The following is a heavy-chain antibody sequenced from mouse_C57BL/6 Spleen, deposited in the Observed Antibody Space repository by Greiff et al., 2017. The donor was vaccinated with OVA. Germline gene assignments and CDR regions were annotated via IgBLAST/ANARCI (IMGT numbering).Heavy chain of an antibody. Sequence: EVQLQQPGTELVKPGASVKLSCKASGYTFTSYWMHWVKQRPEQGLEWIGWIDPENGDTEYASKFQGKATITADTSSNTAYLQLSSLTSEDTAVYYCTAIYLGAMDYWGQGTSVTVSS. CDR2: IDPENGDT. V-gene: IGHV14-4*01. CDR3: TAIYLGAMDY. J-gene: IGHJ4*01. CDR1: GYTFTSYW. D-gene: IGHD1-1*01.